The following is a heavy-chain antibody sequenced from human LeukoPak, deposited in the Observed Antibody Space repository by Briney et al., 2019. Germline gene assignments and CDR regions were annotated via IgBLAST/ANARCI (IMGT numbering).Heavy chain of an antibody. D-gene: IGHD4-17*01. CDR3: ARDRLHYGEYEKTLDY. CDR1: GFTFSSYS. Sequence: GGSLRLSCAASGFTFSSYSMNWVRQAPGKGLEWVSSISSSSYIYYADSVKGRFTISRDNAKNSLYLQMNSLRAEDTAVYYCARDRLHYGEYEKTLDYWGQGTLVTVSS. V-gene: IGHV3-21*01. J-gene: IGHJ4*02. CDR2: ISSSSYI.